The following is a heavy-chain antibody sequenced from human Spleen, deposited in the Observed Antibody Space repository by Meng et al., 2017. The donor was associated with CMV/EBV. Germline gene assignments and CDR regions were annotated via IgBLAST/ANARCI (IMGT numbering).Heavy chain of an antibody. Sequence: ASVKVSCKASGYTFTSYGISWVRQAPGQGLEWMGWISGYDGRANYGQKVQGRVTMTTDTSTSTAYMELSRLRSDDTAVYYCASPSSGYLSWGQGTLVTVSS. V-gene: IGHV1-18*01. CDR3: ASPSSGYLS. J-gene: IGHJ5*02. CDR1: GYTFTSYG. D-gene: IGHD3-22*01. CDR2: ISGYDGRA.